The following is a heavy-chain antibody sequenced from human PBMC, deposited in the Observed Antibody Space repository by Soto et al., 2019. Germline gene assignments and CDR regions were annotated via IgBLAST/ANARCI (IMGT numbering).Heavy chain of an antibody. J-gene: IGHJ4*02. D-gene: IGHD3-22*01. CDR3: ARDKSPTYYYDSSGYYPLGY. CDR1: GFTFSSYS. V-gene: IGHV3-21*01. Sequence: LRLSCAASGFTFSSYSMNWVRQAPGKGLEWVSSISSSSSYIYYADSVKGRFTISRDNAKNSLYLQMNSLRAEDTAVYYCARDKSPTYYYDSSGYYPLGYWGQGTLVTVSS. CDR2: ISSSSSYI.